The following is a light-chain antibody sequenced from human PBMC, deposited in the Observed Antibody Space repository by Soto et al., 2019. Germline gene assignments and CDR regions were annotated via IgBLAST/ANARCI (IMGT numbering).Light chain of an antibody. J-gene: IGKJ1*01. CDR3: QHYKTWA. Sequence: DIQMTQSPSTLSAFVGDSVTITCRASQNIGVWLAWYQQKPGKAPDLLIHKASILLSGVPSRFSGSGSGTDVTLTISSLQPDDFATYFCQHYKTWAFGQGTKVEF. V-gene: IGKV1-5*03. CDR1: QNIGVW. CDR2: KAS.